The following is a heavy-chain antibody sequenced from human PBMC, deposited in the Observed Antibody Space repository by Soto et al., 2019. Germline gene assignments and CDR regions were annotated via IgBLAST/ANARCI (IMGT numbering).Heavy chain of an antibody. J-gene: IGHJ4*02. CDR2: VSWNSGSI. V-gene: IGHV3-9*01. CDR1: GFTFDDFA. CDR3: AKGSWAGTRGHFDN. Sequence: VQLVESGGGLVQPGRSLRLSCAASGFTFDDFAMHWVRQTPGKGLEWVSGVSWNSGSIAYADSVRGRFTISRDNGEKSLFLELNSLRAEDTALYFFAKGSWAGTRGHFDNWGQGTPVTVSS.